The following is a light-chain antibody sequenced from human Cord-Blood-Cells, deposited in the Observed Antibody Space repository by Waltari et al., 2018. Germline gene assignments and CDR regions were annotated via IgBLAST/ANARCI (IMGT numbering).Light chain of an antibody. CDR2: GNR. CDR1: SSNIGAGYD. Sequence: QSVLKQPPSVSGAPGQRVTISCTGSSSNIGAGYDVHWYQQLPGTAPKLLIYGNRTRPSGVPDRFSGSKSGTSASLAITGLQAEDEADYYCQSYDSSLREVFGGGTKLTVL. V-gene: IGLV1-40*01. CDR3: QSYDSSLREV. J-gene: IGLJ2*01.